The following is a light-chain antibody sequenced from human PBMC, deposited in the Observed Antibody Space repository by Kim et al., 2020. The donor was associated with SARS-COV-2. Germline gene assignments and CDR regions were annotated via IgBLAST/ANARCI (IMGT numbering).Light chain of an antibody. J-gene: IGKJ4*01. CDR1: QSLLHSNGYNY. CDR3: MQALQTPLT. CDR2: SGS. V-gene: IGKV2-28*01. Sequence: EIVMTQSPLSLPVTPGEPASISCRSSQSLLHSNGYNYLDWYLQKPGQSPQLLIYSGSNRAYGVPDRFSGSGSGTDFTLKISRVEAEDVGVYYCMQALQTPLTFGGGTKVEI.